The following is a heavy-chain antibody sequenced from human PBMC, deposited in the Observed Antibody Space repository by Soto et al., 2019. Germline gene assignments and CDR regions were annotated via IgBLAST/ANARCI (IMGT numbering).Heavy chain of an antibody. Sequence: EVQLLESGGGLARPGGSLRLSCVASGFIFSDYGMTWVRQAPGKGLEWVATISASGGNIEYTDSLKGRFTISRDNSKNTVYLQLNSPTAGDTAIYYCAKVAGGLGYFDLWGRGTLVTVSS. D-gene: IGHD3-16*01. V-gene: IGHV3-23*01. CDR1: GFIFSDYG. J-gene: IGHJ2*01. CDR3: AKVAGGLGYFDL. CDR2: ISASGGNI.